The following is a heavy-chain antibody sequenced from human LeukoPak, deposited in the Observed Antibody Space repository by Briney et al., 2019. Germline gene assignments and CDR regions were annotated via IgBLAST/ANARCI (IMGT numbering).Heavy chain of an antibody. D-gene: IGHD3-22*01. J-gene: IGHJ2*01. CDR2: ISYEGSNK. V-gene: IGHV3-30*04. CDR3: ARDLPYYEKRLPKNWYFDL. Sequence: PGRSLRLSCAASGFSFCNYAMHWVRLAPGKGLEWVALISYEGSNKYYADSVKGRFTISRDNSKNTLYLRMSSLRAEDTAVCHCARDLPYYEKRLPKNWYFDLWGRGTLVTVSS. CDR1: GFSFCNYA.